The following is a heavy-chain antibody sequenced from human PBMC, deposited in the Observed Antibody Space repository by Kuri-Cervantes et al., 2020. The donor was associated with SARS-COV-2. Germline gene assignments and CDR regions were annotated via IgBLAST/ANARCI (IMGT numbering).Heavy chain of an antibody. CDR2: IYPGDSDN. CDR1: GYSFTSYW. Sequence: GESLKISCKGSGYSFTSYWIGWVRQMPGKGLEWTGIIYPGDSDNRYSPSFQGQVTIPADKSISTAYLQWSSLKASDTAMYYCARHLTGSYWYYYYMDVWGKGTTVTVSS. CDR3: ARHLTGSYWYYYYMDV. J-gene: IGHJ6*03. D-gene: IGHD2-8*02. V-gene: IGHV5-51*01.